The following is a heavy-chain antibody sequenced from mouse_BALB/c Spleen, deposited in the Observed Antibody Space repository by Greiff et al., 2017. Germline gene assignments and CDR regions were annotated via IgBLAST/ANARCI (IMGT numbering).Heavy chain of an antibody. Sequence: DVMLVESGGGLVKPGGSLKLSCAASGFTFSSYAMSWVRQTPEKRLEWVASISSGGSTYYPDSVKGRFTISRDNARNILYLQMSSLRSEDTAMYYCARGLGYGKDAMDYWGQGTSVTVSS. CDR3: ARGLGYGKDAMDY. CDR2: ISSGGST. CDR1: GFTFSSYA. V-gene: IGHV5-6-5*01. D-gene: IGHD2-10*02. J-gene: IGHJ4*01.